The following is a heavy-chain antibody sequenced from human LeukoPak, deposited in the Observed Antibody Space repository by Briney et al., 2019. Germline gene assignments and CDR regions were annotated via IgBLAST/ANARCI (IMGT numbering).Heavy chain of an antibody. D-gene: IGHD5-18*01. CDR1: GFTFRTYT. V-gene: IGHV3-21*01. Sequence: GGSLRLSCAASGFTFRTYTMNWVRQAPGKGLEWVSSITTSSSSRYYADSVKGRFTISRDDAKNSLDLQMNSLRPEDTAVYYCARGGYSYGSEFDNWGQGTLVTVSS. J-gene: IGHJ4*02. CDR2: ITTSSSSR. CDR3: ARGGYSYGSEFDN.